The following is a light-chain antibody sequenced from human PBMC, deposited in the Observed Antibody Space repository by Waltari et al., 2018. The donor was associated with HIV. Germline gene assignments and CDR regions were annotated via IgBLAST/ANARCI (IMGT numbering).Light chain of an antibody. CDR3: CSYAGSSTFGFYV. CDR1: GSDVGDYKY. CDR2: DVN. J-gene: IGLJ1*01. Sequence: QSALTQPASVSGSPEQSITISCPGAGSDVGDYKYVSWYQQYPGKAPKLIIYDVNKRPSAVSNRFSGSKSCNTASLTISGLQAEDEADYYGCSYAGSSTFGFYVFGTGTKVTVL. V-gene: IGLV2-23*02.